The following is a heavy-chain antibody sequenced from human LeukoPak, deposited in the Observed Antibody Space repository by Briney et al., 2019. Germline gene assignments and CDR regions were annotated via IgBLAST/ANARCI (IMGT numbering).Heavy chain of an antibody. CDR1: GGSISSSSYY. Sequence: SETLSLTCTVSGGSISSSSYYWGWIRQPPGKGLEWIGSIYYSGSTYYNPSLKSRVTISVDTSKNQLSLKLSSVTAADTAVYYCARQAYSSSWYVVDGYYYMDVWGKGTTVTVSS. J-gene: IGHJ6*03. CDR3: ARQAYSSSWYVVDGYYYMDV. D-gene: IGHD6-13*01. V-gene: IGHV4-39*01. CDR2: IYYSGST.